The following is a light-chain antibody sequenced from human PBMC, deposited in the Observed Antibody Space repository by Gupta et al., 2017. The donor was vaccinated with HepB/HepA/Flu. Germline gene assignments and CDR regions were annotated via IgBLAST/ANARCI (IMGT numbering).Light chain of an antibody. CDR1: QDITSY. V-gene: IGKV1-9*01. J-gene: IGKJ5*01. CDR3: QQLNTYPIT. CDR2: AAS. Sequence: DIQLTTSPSLLSASVGERVTITCRASQDITSYLDWYQQKPEKAPKLLIYAASTLQNGVPSRFSGSGSGTEFTLTISSLQPEDFVSYYCQQLNTYPITFGQGTRLEIK.